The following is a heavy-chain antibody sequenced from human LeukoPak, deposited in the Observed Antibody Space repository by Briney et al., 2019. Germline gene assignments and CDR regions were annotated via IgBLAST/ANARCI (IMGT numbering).Heavy chain of an antibody. D-gene: IGHD3-22*01. V-gene: IGHV1-2*02. Sequence: GASVKVSCKASGYTFTSYYMHWVRQAPGQGLEWMGWINPNSGGTNYAQKFQGRVTMTRDTSISTAYMELSRLRSDDTAVYYCARGSYYYDSSGYPSSVYFDYWGQGTLVTVSS. J-gene: IGHJ4*02. CDR2: INPNSGGT. CDR3: ARGSYYYDSSGYPSSVYFDY. CDR1: GYTFTSYY.